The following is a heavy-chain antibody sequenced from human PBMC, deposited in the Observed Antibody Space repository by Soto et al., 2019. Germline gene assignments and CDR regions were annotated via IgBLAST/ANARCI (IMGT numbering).Heavy chain of an antibody. CDR3: ARDPGQDEAMDY. CDR2: IWHNGKNK. CDR1: GFAFGNFG. Sequence: QVQVVESGGGVVQSGRSLRLSCVASGFAFGNFGMHWVRQVPGKGLEWVAVIWHNGKNKDYADYAKGRFTISRDNSKNILYLEMNSLRVEDTAVYYCARDPGQDEAMDYWGQGTLVTVSS. V-gene: IGHV3-33*01. J-gene: IGHJ4*02.